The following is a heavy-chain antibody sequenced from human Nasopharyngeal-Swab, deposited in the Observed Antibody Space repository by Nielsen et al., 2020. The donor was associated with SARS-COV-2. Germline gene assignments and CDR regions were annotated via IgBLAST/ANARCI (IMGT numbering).Heavy chain of an antibody. D-gene: IGHD1-26*01. V-gene: IGHV4-34*01. CDR3: AHYSSGSLSSPRGRGYFDY. CDR2: INHSGRT. Sequence: SETLSLTCAVYGGSFSGYYWSWIRQPPGKGLEWIGEINHSGRTNYDPSLKSRVTISVDTSKNQFSLKLSSVTAADTAVYYCAHYSSGSLSSPRGRGYFDYWGQGTLVTVSS. J-gene: IGHJ4*02. CDR1: GGSFSGYY.